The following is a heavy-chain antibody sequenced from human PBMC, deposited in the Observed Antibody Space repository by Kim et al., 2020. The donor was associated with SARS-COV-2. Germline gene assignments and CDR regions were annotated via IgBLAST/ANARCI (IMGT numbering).Heavy chain of an antibody. CDR2: VKSKTNGGTT. CDR1: GFTVTNAW. Sequence: GGSLRLSCAASGFTVTNAWMSWVRQAPGKGLEWVGRVKSKTNGGTTDYAAPVKGRFAISRDDSKNILYLQMNSLKTEDTAVYYCSAATDDTGWLYWGQGSLVTVSP. CDR3: SAATDDTGWLY. V-gene: IGHV3-15*01. J-gene: IGHJ4*02. D-gene: IGHD6-19*01.